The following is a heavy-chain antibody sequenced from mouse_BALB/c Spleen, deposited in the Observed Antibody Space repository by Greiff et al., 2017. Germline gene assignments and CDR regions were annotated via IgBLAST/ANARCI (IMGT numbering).Heavy chain of an antibody. V-gene: IGHV1S56*01. CDR3: APYGNAWFAY. CDR2: IYPGDGST. D-gene: IGHD2-10*02. Sequence: VKLMESGPELVKPGALVKISCKASGYTFTSYDINWVKQRPGQGLEWIGWIYPGDGSTKYNEKFKGKATLTADTSSNTAYLQLSSLTSEDTAVYYCAPYGNAWFAYWGQGTLVTVSA. J-gene: IGHJ3*01. CDR1: GYTFTSYD.